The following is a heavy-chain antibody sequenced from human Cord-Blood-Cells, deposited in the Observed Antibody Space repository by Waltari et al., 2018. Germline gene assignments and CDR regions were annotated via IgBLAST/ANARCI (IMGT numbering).Heavy chain of an antibody. CDR3: ARYSSSWPYAFDI. V-gene: IGHV4-59*08. CDR1: GGYIRRYY. J-gene: IGHJ3*02. CDR2: IYYSGST. Sequence: QVQLQVSGPGRVKPSETLSLTCTVSGGYIRRYYRSWIRQPPGKGLEWIGYIYYSGSTNYNPSLKSRVTISVDTSKNQFSLKLSSVTAADTAVYYCARYSSSWPYAFDIWGQGTMVTVSS. D-gene: IGHD6-13*01.